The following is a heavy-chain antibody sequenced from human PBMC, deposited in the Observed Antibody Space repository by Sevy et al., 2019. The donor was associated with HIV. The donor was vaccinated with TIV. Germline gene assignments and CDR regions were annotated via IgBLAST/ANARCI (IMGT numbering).Heavy chain of an antibody. D-gene: IGHD2-2*01. Sequence: GSLRLSCAVYGGSFSGYYWSWIRQPPGKGLEWIGEINHSGSTNYNPSLKSRVTISVDTSKNQFSLKLSSVTAADTAVYYCARDCSSTSCYYYYYGMDVWGQGTTVTVSS. CDR2: INHSGST. V-gene: IGHV4-34*01. J-gene: IGHJ6*02. CDR3: ARDCSSTSCYYYYYGMDV. CDR1: GGSFSGYY.